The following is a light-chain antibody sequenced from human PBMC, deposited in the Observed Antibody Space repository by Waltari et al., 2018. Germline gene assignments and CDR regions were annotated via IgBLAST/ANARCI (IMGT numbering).Light chain of an antibody. CDR3: HSRDSIGDHYV. CDR2: GKS. J-gene: IGLJ1*01. Sequence: SSELTQDPAVSVALGQTVRFTCQGDSLRIYYASWYQQKPGQAPILVIYGKSNRPSGIPDGFSGSSSGNTASLTITVAQAEDEADYYCHSRDSIGDHYVFGTGTKVTVL. CDR1: SLRIYY. V-gene: IGLV3-19*01.